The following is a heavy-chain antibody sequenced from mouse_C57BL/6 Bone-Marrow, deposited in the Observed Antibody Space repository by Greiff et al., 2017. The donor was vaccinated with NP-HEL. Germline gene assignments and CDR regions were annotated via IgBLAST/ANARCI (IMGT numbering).Heavy chain of an antibody. CDR1: GFTFSDYY. V-gene: IGHV5-16*01. J-gene: IGHJ2*01. Sequence: EVKLMESEGGLVQPGSSMKLSCTASGFTFSDYYMAWVRQVPEKGLEWVANINYDGSSTYYLDSLKSRFIISRDNAKNILYLQMSSLKSEDTATYYCARDDYGSSFFYFDYWGQGTTLTVSS. CDR2: INYDGSST. D-gene: IGHD1-1*01. CDR3: ARDDYGSSFFYFDY.